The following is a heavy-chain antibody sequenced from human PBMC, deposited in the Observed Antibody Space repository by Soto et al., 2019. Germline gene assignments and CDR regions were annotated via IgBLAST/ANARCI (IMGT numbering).Heavy chain of an antibody. V-gene: IGHV3-74*01. J-gene: IGHJ4*02. CDR3: ARDGGNYFDY. CDR1: GFTFSTYW. CDR2: LDNDGTNT. D-gene: IGHD3-16*01. Sequence: EVQLVEAGGGLVQPGGSLRLSCAASGFTFSTYWMHWVRQAPGEGRVWVSRLDNDGTNTRYADSVKGRFTGSRDNGKNTVDLQMDILSAEATAVYYCARDGGNYFDYWGQGTLVTVS.